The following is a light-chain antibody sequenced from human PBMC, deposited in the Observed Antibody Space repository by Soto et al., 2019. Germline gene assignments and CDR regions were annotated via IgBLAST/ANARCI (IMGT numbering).Light chain of an antibody. V-gene: IGLV2-14*01. CDR2: DVS. J-gene: IGLJ1*01. Sequence: QSVLTQPASVSGSPGQSITISCTGTSSDVGGYNYVSWYQQHPGKAPKLMIYDVSNRPSGVSNHFSGSKSGNTASLTICGLQGENEADYYSSSYTSSSTLYVFGTGTKVTVL. CDR3: SSYTSSSTLYV. CDR1: SSDVGGYNY.